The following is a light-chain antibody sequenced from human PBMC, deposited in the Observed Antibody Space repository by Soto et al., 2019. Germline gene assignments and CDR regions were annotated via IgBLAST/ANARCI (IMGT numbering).Light chain of an antibody. CDR1: QSLSSD. V-gene: IGKV3-15*01. J-gene: IGKJ1*01. CDR2: GAS. CDR3: QKYNNWPPWP. Sequence: IVMTQSPANLSVSPGERTTLSCRASQSLSSDFAWYQQKPGQAPRLLIYGASTRATGIPARFSGSGSGTEFTVTIGSLQSEYVAFYYCQKYNNWPPWPFGQGPKVEI.